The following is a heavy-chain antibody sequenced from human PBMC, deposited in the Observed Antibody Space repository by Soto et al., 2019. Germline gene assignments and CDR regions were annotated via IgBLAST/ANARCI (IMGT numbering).Heavy chain of an antibody. CDR3: ASSHAGAHITAAVH. D-gene: IGHD6-13*01. V-gene: IGHV1-69*13. CDR1: GGTFSSYA. J-gene: IGHJ4*02. Sequence: ASVKVSCKASGGTFSSYAISWVRQAPGQGLEWMGGIIPIFGTANYAQKFQGRVTITADESTSTAYMELSSLRSEDTAVYYCASSHAGAHITAAVHWGQGTLVTVSS. CDR2: IIPIFGTA.